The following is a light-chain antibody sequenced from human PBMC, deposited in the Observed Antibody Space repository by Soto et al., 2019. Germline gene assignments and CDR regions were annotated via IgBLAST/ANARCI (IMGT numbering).Light chain of an antibody. CDR1: SSDVGGYNF. CDR3: SAYTTTSTPYV. Sequence: QSVLTQPASVSGSPGQSITISCTGTSSDVGGYNFVSWYQQLPGKVPKLLIYDVSIRPSGISHRFSGSKSGDTASLTISGLQAEDEGDYYCSAYTTTSTPYVVGTGTKLTVL. CDR2: DVS. V-gene: IGLV2-14*03. J-gene: IGLJ1*01.